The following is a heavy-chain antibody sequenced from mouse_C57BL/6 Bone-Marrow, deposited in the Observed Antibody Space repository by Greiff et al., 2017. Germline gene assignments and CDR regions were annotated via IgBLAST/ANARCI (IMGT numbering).Heavy chain of an antibody. CDR3: ARSYYYGSSYAMDY. CDR2: IRNKANGYTT. D-gene: IGHD1-1*01. CDR1: GFTFTDYY. V-gene: IGHV7-3*01. J-gene: IGHJ4*01. Sequence: EVQVVESGGGLVQPGGSLSLSCAASGFTFTDYYMSWVRQPPGKALEWLGFIRNKANGYTTEYSASVKGRFTISRDNSQSILYLQMNALRAEDSATYYCARSYYYGSSYAMDYWGQGTSVTVSS.